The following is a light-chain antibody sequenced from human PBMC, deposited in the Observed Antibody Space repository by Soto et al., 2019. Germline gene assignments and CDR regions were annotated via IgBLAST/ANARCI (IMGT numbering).Light chain of an antibody. J-gene: IGLJ1*01. CDR1: SSDVGGYNY. CDR2: DVS. CDR3: SSYTSSSKV. Sequence: QSVLTQPASVSGSPGQSITISCTGTSSDVGGYNYVSWYQQHPGKAPKLMIYDVSNRPSGVSNRFSGSKSGNTASLTISVLQAEDEANYYCSSYTSSSKVFGTGTKVTV. V-gene: IGLV2-14*01.